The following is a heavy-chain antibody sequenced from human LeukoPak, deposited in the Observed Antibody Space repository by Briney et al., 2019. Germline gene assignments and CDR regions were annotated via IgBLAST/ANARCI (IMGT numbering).Heavy chain of an antibody. CDR2: IYNSGFT. Sequence: SETLSLTCTVSGGSISGYYWTWIRQLPGTGLEWTGYIYNSGFTNYNPSLNSRVSVSVDPPKNQSSLRLPSVTAADTSVYYCARSVPSLDYLFDSWGHGTLVTVSS. D-gene: IGHD4-11*01. CDR3: ARSVPSLDYLFDS. CDR1: GGSISGYY. J-gene: IGHJ5*01. V-gene: IGHV4-59*08.